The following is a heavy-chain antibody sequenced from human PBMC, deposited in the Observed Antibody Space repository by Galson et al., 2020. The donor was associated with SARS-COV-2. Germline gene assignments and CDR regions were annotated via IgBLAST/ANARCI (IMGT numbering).Heavy chain of an antibody. Sequence: ASVKVSCKVSGYTLTELSMHWVRQAPGKGLEWMGGFDPEVGETIYAQKFQGRVTMTEDTSTDTAYMELSSLRSEDTAVYYCATSTPITGTTGNWFDPWGQGTLVTVSS. CDR2: FDPEVGET. D-gene: IGHD1-7*01. V-gene: IGHV1-24*01. CDR3: ATSTPITGTTGNWFDP. CDR1: GYTLTELS. J-gene: IGHJ5*02.